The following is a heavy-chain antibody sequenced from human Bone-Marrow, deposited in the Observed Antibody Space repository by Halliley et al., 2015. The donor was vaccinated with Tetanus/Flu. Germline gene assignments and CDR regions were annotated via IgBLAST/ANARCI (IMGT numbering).Heavy chain of an antibody. CDR3: ARGTNWNDGTTPFTYFFDY. D-gene: IGHD1-20*01. Sequence: YSGTIAYTPSPKSRVAISVDPSKNQFSLKLRSVTAADTALYYCARGTNWNDGTTPFTYFFDYWGQGSQVTVSS. V-gene: IGHV4-59*09. CDR2: YSGTI. J-gene: IGHJ4*02.